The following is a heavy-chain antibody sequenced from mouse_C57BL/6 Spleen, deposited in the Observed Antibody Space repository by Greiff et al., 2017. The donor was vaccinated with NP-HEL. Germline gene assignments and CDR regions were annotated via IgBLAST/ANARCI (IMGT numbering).Heavy chain of an antibody. Sequence: EVQLQQSGPELVKPGASVKISCKASGYTFTDYYMNWVKQSHGKSLEWIGDINPNNGGTSYNQKFKGKATLTVDKSSSTAYMELRSLTSEDSAVYYCARGTIYYYGSSLAYWGQGTLVTVSA. V-gene: IGHV1-26*01. CDR2: INPNNGGT. J-gene: IGHJ3*01. CDR1: GYTFTDYY. D-gene: IGHD1-1*01. CDR3: ARGTIYYYGSSLAY.